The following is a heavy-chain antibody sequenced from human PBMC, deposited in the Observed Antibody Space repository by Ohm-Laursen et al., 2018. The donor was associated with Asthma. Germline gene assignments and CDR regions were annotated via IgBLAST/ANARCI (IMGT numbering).Heavy chain of an antibody. CDR1: GGTFSSYA. J-gene: IGHJ3*02. V-gene: IGHV1-69*13. CDR2: IIPIFGTA. D-gene: IGHD6-19*01. Sequence: SVKVSCKASGGTFSSYAISWVRQAPGQGLEWMGGIIPIFGTANYAQRFQGRVTITADESTSTAYMELSSLRSEDTAVYYCARDRSGAVADAFDIWGQGTMVTVSS. CDR3: ARDRSGAVADAFDI.